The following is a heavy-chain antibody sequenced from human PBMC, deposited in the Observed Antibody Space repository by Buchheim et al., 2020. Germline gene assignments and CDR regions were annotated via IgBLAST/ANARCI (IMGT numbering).Heavy chain of an antibody. Sequence: QLQLQESGPGLVKPSETLSLTCTVSGGSISSSSYYWGWIRQPPGKGLEWIGSIYYSGSTYYNPSLKSRVTISVDTSKNQFSLKLSSVTAADTAVYYCAGDGGECSSTSCYQYYYGMDVWGQGTT. V-gene: IGHV4-39*02. J-gene: IGHJ6*02. CDR2: IYYSGST. CDR1: GGSISSSSYY. D-gene: IGHD2-2*01. CDR3: AGDGGECSSTSCYQYYYGMDV.